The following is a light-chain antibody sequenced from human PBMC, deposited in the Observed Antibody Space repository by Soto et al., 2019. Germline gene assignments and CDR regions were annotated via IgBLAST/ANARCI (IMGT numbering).Light chain of an antibody. CDR1: QSVSSY. J-gene: IGKJ5*01. CDR3: QQYNNWPQIT. Sequence: EIVLTQSPATLSLSPGERAPLSCRASQSVSSYLAWYQQKPGQAPRLLIYDASNRATGIPARFSGSGSGTEFTLTISSLQSEDLAVYYCQQYNNWPQITVGQGTRLEIK. V-gene: IGKV3-11*01. CDR2: DAS.